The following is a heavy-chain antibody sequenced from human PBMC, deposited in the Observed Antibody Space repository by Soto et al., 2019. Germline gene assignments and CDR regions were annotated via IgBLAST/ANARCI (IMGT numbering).Heavy chain of an antibody. Sequence: SETLSLTCTVSGVCITSYFWSWIRQTPGKGLDWIGSISLSGATYSNPSLKGRAALSVDTSENHLSLTLNSVTSADTAVYFCARDTRDGYHRYFEFWGQGNQVTLSS. CDR1: GVCITSYF. D-gene: IGHD5-12*01. V-gene: IGHV4-59*01. CDR3: ARDTRDGYHRYFEF. J-gene: IGHJ4*02. CDR2: ISLSGAT.